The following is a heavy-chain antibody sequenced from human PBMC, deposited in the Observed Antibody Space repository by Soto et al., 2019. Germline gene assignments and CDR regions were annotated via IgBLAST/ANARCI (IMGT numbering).Heavy chain of an antibody. CDR3: ARRISAHFDY. CDR1: GFVFSDYY. Sequence: QVQLVESGGGLVKAGGSLRLSCAASGFVFSDYYMTWIRQASGKGLEWLTYISSSSSHTNYADSVKGRFTISRDNAKNSVYLQINSLRAEDTAVYYCARRISAHFDYWGQGTLVTVSS. J-gene: IGHJ4*02. V-gene: IGHV3-11*05. CDR2: ISSSSSHT.